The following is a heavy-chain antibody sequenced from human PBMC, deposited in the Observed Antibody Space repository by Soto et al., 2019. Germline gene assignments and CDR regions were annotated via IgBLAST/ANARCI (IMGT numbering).Heavy chain of an antibody. J-gene: IGHJ6*02. CDR3: ARGEGRGSSGFYYYYGMDV. CDR1: GFTFTNYF. Sequence: QVQLVQSGAEVKKPGASVKVSCKASGFTFTNYFFHWVRQAPRQGLEWMGIISPYDGSTHYVQSFQGRVTTTSDTSPSTVYMELSSLRSEDTAVYYCARGEGRGSSGFYYYYGMDVWGHGTTVTVSS. D-gene: IGHD6-25*01. CDR2: ISPYDGST. V-gene: IGHV1-46*01.